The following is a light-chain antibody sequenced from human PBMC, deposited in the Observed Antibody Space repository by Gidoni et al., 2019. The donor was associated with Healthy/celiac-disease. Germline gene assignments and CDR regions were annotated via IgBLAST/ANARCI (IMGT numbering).Light chain of an antibody. V-gene: IGKV4-1*01. CDR1: QSVLYSSNNKNY. CDR2: WAS. Sequence: DIVMTQSPDSLAVSLGERATIHCKSSQSVLYSSNNKNYLAWYQQKPGQPPKLLIYWASTRESGVPDRFSGSGSGTDFTLTISSLQAEDVAVYYCQQYYSTLSKFGQGTKVEIK. J-gene: IGKJ1*01. CDR3: QQYYSTLSK.